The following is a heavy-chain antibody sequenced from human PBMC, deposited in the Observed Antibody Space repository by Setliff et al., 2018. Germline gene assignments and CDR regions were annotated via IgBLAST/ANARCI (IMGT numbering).Heavy chain of an antibody. V-gene: IGHV1-18*01. D-gene: IGHD2-21*01. CDR2: ISTHNGNI. CDR1: GYSFTNYG. Sequence: ASVKVSCKASGYSFTNYGVSWVRQAPGQGLEWMGWISTHNGNINYAQKFQGRVTMTTDTSTRTAYMEVTSLRSDDTAVYYCATEKFPGDWGDYWGQGTLVTVSS. J-gene: IGHJ4*02. CDR3: ATEKFPGDWGDY.